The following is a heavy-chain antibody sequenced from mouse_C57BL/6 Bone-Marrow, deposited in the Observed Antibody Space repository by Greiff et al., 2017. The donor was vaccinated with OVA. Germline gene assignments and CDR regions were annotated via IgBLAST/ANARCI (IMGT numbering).Heavy chain of an antibody. CDR3: ARYDGSWFAY. J-gene: IGHJ3*01. Sequence: EVHLVESGGGLVQPGGSLSLSCAASGFTFTDYYMSWVRQPPGKALEWLGFIRNKANGYTTEYSASVKGRFTISRDNSQSILYLQMNALRAEDSATYYCARYDGSWFAYWGQGTLVTVSA. CDR2: IRNKANGYTT. CDR1: GFTFTDYY. V-gene: IGHV7-3*01. D-gene: IGHD2-3*01.